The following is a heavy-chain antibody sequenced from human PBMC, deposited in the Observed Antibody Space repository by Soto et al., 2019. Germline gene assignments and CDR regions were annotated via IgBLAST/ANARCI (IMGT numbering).Heavy chain of an antibody. V-gene: IGHV4-39*01. Sequence: SETLSLTCSVSGGSINRDKYYWGWIRQPPGKGLEWIGSIYFRGNTYYNPSLQTRVTISLDKSKSQFSLKLNSVTAADSAVYFCARLEGLATISYYFDFWGQGALVTVSS. CDR2: IYFRGNT. CDR1: GGSINRDKYY. J-gene: IGHJ4*02. CDR3: ARLEGLATISYYFDF. D-gene: IGHD3-9*01.